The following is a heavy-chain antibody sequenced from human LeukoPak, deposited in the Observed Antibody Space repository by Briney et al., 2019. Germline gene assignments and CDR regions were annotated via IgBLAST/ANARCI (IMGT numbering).Heavy chain of an antibody. CDR2: IYTSGST. J-gene: IGHJ4*02. CDR1: GGSISSGSYY. D-gene: IGHD3-10*01. CDR3: ARSLWFGELLAEDY. Sequence: PSETLSLTCTVSGGSISSGSYYWSWIRQPAGKGLEWIGRIYTSGSTNYNPSLKSRVTISVDTSKNQFSLKLSSVTAADTAVYYCARSLWFGELLAEDYWGQGTLVTVSS. V-gene: IGHV4-61*02.